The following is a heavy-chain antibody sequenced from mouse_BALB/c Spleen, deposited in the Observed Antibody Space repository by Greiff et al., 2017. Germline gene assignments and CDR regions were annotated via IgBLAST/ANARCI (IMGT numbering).Heavy chain of an antibody. Sequence: QVQLKESGAELVRPGTSVKVSCKASGYAFTNYLIEWVKQRPGQGLEWIGVINPGSGGTKYNEKFKGKATLTADKSSSTAYMQLSSLTSDDSAVYFCARGGFGTGMDYWGQGTSVTVSS. CDR2: INPGSGGT. V-gene: IGHV1-54*03. D-gene: IGHD4-1*01. CDR1: GYAFTNYL. CDR3: ARGGFGTGMDY. J-gene: IGHJ4*01.